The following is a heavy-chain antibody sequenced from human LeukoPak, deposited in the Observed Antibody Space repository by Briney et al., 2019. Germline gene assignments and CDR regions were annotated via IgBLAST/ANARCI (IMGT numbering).Heavy chain of an antibody. D-gene: IGHD3-10*01. CDR2: IVFGRGNT. CDR1: GFTFTTSA. Sequence: SVKVSCKASGFTFTTSAIQWVRQARGQRLEGIGWIVFGRGNTNYAQKFHERVTITRDMSTSTAYMELSRLRSEDTAVYYCADTLLAGYYYGSGTYYGMDVWGQGTTVTVYS. CDR3: ADTLLAGYYYGSGTYYGMDV. V-gene: IGHV1-58*02. J-gene: IGHJ6*02.